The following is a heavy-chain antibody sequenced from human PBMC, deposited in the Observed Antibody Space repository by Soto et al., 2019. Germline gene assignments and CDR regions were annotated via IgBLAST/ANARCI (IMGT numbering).Heavy chain of an antibody. J-gene: IGHJ5*02. CDR2: IYATGTT. CDR1: GGYVSSRSYY. CDR3: VRDGTKTLRDWFDP. D-gene: IGHD1-1*01. V-gene: IGHV4-61*01. Sequence: SVTLSLTCTVSGGYVSSRSYYWSWIRPPPGKGLEWIGRIYATGTTDYNPSLKSRVMMSVGTSKKQFSLKLRSVTAADTAVYYCVRDGTKTLRDWFDPWGQGISVTVSS.